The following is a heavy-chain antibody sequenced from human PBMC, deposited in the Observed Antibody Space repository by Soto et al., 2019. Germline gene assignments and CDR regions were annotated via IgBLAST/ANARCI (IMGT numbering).Heavy chain of an antibody. Sequence: SETLSLTCAVSGGSISSGGYSWSWIRQPPGKGLEWIGFISYSGSTYYSTSLKSRVTISVDTSKSQFSLNLSFVTAADTSVYYCARLGGSYAVPHFDYWGQATLVTVSS. V-gene: IGHV4-30-2*05. J-gene: IGHJ4*02. CDR2: ISYSGST. CDR1: GGSISSGGYS. CDR3: ARLGGSYAVPHFDY. D-gene: IGHD1-26*01.